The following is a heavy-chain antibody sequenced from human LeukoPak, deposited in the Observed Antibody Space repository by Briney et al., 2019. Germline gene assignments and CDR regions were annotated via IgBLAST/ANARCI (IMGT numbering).Heavy chain of an antibody. CDR2: IIPILGIA. V-gene: IGHV1-69*04. Sequence: GASVKVSCKASGGTFSSYPFTWVRQAPGQGLEWTGRIIPILGIANYAQKFQGRVTITADKSTSTAYMELSSLGSEDTAVYYCARGPPSSSSYYFDYWGQGTLVTVSS. CDR3: ARGPPSSSSYYFDY. CDR1: GGTFSSYP. J-gene: IGHJ4*02. D-gene: IGHD6-13*01.